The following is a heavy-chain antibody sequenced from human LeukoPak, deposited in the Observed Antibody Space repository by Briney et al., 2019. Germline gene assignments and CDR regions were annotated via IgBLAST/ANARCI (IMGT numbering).Heavy chain of an antibody. D-gene: IGHD6-19*01. CDR3: ARDPSGSGWDDGLYYYGMDV. CDR1: GGSVSSGSYY. Sequence: SETLSLTCTVSGGSVSSGSYYWSWIRQPPGKGLEWIGYIYYSGSTNYNPSLKSRVTISVDTSKNQFSLKLSSVTAADTAVYYCARDPSGSGWDDGLYYYGMDVWGQGTTVTVSS. J-gene: IGHJ6*02. V-gene: IGHV4-61*01. CDR2: IYYSGST.